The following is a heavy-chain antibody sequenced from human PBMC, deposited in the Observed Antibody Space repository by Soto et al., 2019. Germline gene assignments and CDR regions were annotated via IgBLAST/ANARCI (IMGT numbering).Heavy chain of an antibody. CDR3: ASLNYDSSGYSHYYGMDV. Sequence: VKVSCKASGGTFSSYAISWVRQAPGQGLEWMGGIIPIFGTANYAQKFQGRVTITADESTSTAYMELSSLRSEDTAVYYCASLNYDSSGYSHYYGMDVWGQGTTVTVSS. CDR2: IIPIFGTA. J-gene: IGHJ6*02. D-gene: IGHD3-22*01. V-gene: IGHV1-69*13. CDR1: GGTFSSYA.